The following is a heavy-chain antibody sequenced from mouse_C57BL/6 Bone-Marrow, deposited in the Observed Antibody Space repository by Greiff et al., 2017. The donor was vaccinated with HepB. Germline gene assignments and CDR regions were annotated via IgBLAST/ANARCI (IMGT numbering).Heavy chain of an antibody. CDR1: GYTFTSYW. Sequence: QVQLQQPGAELVKPGASVKVSCKASGYTFTSYWMHWVKQRPGQGLEWIGRIHPSDSDTNYNQKFKGKATLTVDKSSSTAYMQLISLTSEDSAVYYCAICYYGTYYAMDYWGQGTSVTVSS. J-gene: IGHJ4*01. D-gene: IGHD2-1*01. CDR3: AICYYGTYYAMDY. CDR2: IHPSDSDT. V-gene: IGHV1-74*01.